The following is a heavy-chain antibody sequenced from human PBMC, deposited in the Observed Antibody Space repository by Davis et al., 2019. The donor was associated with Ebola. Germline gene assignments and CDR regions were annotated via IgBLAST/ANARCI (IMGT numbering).Heavy chain of an antibody. D-gene: IGHD2-8*02. Sequence: SETLSLTCTVSGGSISSYYWSWIRQPPGKGLEWIAYIDYRGNTNYNPSLKSRVTMSVDTSKNQFSLKLSSVTAADTAVYYCARVGTGGSAWHFDLWGRGTLVTVSS. J-gene: IGHJ2*01. CDR2: IDYRGNT. CDR3: ARVGTGGSAWHFDL. V-gene: IGHV4-59*12. CDR1: GGSISSYY.